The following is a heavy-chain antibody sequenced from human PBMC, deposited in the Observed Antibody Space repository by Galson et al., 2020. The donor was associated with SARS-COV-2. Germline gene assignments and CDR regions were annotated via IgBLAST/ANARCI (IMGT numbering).Heavy chain of an antibody. CDR1: GFTFSSYG. CDR2: ISSSSSYI. V-gene: IGHV3-21*01. D-gene: IGHD2-2*01. J-gene: IGHJ4*02. Sequence: GGSLRLSCAASGFTFSSYGMHWVRQAPGKGLEWVSSISSSSSYIYYADSVKGRFTISRDNAKNSLYLQMNSLRAEDTAVYYCARGEEDVVVPAAMSDAVLYYFDYWGQGTLVTVSS. CDR3: ARGEEDVVVPAAMSDAVLYYFDY.